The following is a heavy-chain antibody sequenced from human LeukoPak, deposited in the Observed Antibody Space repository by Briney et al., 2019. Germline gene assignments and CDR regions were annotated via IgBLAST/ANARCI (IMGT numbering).Heavy chain of an antibody. Sequence: GGSLRLSCAASGFTVSSTYMSWLRQAPGKGLEWVSLIYTGGTTYYADSVKGRFTISRDNSENTLYLQMNSLRAEDTAVYYCGRGITGNKNWFDPWGQGTLVTVSS. V-gene: IGHV3-53*01. CDR1: GFTVSSTY. CDR2: IYTGGTT. CDR3: GRGITGNKNWFDP. D-gene: IGHD1-20*01. J-gene: IGHJ5*02.